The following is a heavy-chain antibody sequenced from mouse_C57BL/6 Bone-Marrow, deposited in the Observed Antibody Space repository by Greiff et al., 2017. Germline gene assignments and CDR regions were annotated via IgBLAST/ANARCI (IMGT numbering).Heavy chain of an antibody. CDR3: TTHYYYGG. Sequence: VQLQQSGAELVRPGASVKLSCTASGYNIKDDYMHWVKQRPEQGLEWIGWIDPENGDTEYASKFQGKATITADTSSNTAYLQLSRLSSEDTSVYYCTTHYYYGGWGQGTTLTVSS. J-gene: IGHJ2*01. V-gene: IGHV14-4*01. CDR1: GYNIKDDY. CDR2: IDPENGDT. D-gene: IGHD1-1*01.